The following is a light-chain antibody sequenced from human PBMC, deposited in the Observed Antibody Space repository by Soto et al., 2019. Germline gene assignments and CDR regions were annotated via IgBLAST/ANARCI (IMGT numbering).Light chain of an antibody. CDR3: HQYNSWPPGT. CDR2: DAS. V-gene: IGKV3-15*01. CDR1: QIISRS. J-gene: IGKJ2*01. Sequence: SVLTHSPGILSLSPGERATLSCRSSQIISRSLAWYQQKPCQSPRLLISDASTRATGIPARLSGSGSGTEFTLTISSLQSEDFALYYCHQYNSWPPGTFGQGTKVDIK.